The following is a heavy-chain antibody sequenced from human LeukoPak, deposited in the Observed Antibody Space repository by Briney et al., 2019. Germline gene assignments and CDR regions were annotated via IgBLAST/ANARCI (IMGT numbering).Heavy chain of an antibody. V-gene: IGHV3-30*18. CDR2: ISYDGSNK. J-gene: IGHJ4*02. D-gene: IGHD3-10*01. Sequence: GRSLRLSCAASGFTFSSYGMHWVRQAPGKGLEWVAVISYDGSNKYYADSVKGRFTISRDNSKNTQYLQMNSLRAEDTAVYYCAKDPHPVMVRGVIDYWGQGTLVTVSS. CDR3: AKDPHPVMVRGVIDY. CDR1: GFTFSSYG.